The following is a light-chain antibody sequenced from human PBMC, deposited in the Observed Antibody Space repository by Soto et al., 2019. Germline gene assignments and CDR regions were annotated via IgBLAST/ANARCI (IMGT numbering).Light chain of an antibody. Sequence: IQMTQSPSTLSASVGDRVTITCRASQSDGRWVPWYQQKPGKAPRLLSYDASTLETEVPSRFSGRGSGTEFTLTISSLQPDDFATYYCQQYNRVPLTFGGGTKVE. J-gene: IGKJ4*01. V-gene: IGKV1-5*01. CDR2: DAS. CDR1: QSDGRW. CDR3: QQYNRVPLT.